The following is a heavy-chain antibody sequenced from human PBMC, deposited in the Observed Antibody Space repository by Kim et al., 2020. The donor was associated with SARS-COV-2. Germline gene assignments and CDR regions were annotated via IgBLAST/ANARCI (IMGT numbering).Heavy chain of an antibody. CDR1: GYSFTSYW. Sequence: GESLKISCKGSGYSFTSYWNSWVRQMPGKGLEWMGRIDPSDSYTNYSPSFQGHVTISADKSISTAYLQWSSLKASDTAMYYCARHQGYCSGGSCYSYAGYWGQGTLVTVSS. V-gene: IGHV5-10-1*01. CDR2: IDPSDSYT. J-gene: IGHJ4*02. CDR3: ARHQGYCSGGSCYSYAGY. D-gene: IGHD2-15*01.